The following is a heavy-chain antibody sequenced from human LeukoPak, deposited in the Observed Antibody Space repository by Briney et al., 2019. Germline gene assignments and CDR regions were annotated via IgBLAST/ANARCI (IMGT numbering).Heavy chain of an antibody. Sequence: PGGSLRLSCAASGFIFDDYGMSWVRQAPGKGLEWVSYISSSSSTIYYADSVKGRFTISRDNAKNSLDLQINSLRAEDTAVYYCARDIGSGTTGTTGVLVNWGQGTLVTVSS. V-gene: IGHV3-48*01. CDR1: GFIFDDYG. J-gene: IGHJ4*02. CDR3: ARDIGSGTTGTTGVLVN. D-gene: IGHD1-1*01. CDR2: ISSSSSTI.